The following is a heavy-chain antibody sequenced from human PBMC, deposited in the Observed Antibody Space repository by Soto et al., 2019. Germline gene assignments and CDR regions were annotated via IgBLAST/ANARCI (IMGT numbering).Heavy chain of an antibody. CDR2: IKSKTDGGTT. CDR1: GFTFSNVW. Sequence: EVQLVESGGGLVKPGGSLRLSCAASGFTFSNVWMSWVRQAPGKGLEWVGRIKSKTDGGTTDYAAPGKGRFTISRDDSIKTVYLQMNSLKTEDTAVYYCATLNYDFLNAVSPNAPGGQGTLVTVSS. D-gene: IGHD3-9*01. J-gene: IGHJ5*02. CDR3: ATLNYDFLNAVSPNAP. V-gene: IGHV3-15*01.